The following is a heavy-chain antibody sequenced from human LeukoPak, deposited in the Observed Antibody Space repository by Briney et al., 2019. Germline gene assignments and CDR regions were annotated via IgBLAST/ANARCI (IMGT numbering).Heavy chain of an antibody. CDR3: AREGPTYNWKRDWFDP. V-gene: IGHV1-2*02. CDR1: GYSFTDFY. D-gene: IGHD1-20*01. Sequence: ASVKVSCKASGYSFTDFYMHWVRQAPGQGLEWMGWINPNGGGTNYAQKFQGRVTMARDTSISTAYMELRRLRSDDTAVYYCAREGPTYNWKRDWFDPWGQGTLVTVSS. J-gene: IGHJ5*02. CDR2: INPNGGGT.